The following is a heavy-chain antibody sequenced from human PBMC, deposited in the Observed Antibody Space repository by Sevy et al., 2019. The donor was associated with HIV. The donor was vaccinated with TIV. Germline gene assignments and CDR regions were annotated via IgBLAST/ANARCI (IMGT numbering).Heavy chain of an antibody. J-gene: IGHJ4*02. CDR3: ARAAGAPGVNFNYFDY. V-gene: IGHV3-53*01. CDR1: GFTVSSNY. Sequence: GGSLRLSCAASGFTVSSNYMSWVRQAPGKGLEWVSVIYSGGSTYYADSVKGRFTISRDNSKNTLYLQMNSLRAEDTAVYYCARAAGAPGVNFNYFDYWGQGTLVTVSS. CDR2: IYSGGST. D-gene: IGHD1-20*01.